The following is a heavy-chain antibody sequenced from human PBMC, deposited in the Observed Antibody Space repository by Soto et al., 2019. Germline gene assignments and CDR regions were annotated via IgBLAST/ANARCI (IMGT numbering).Heavy chain of an antibody. CDR1: GGTFSNYA. V-gene: IGHV1-69*13. D-gene: IGHD2-2*02. CDR3: ARAVVVPAAIAGDYYYYGMDG. J-gene: IGHJ6*01. Sequence: ASVKVSCKASGGTFSNYAISWVRQAPGQGLEWMGGFIPMIGTANYAQKFQDRVTITADESTSTAYMYLNSLRSADTAVYYCARAVVVPAAIAGDYYYYGMDGGGQGRTVTVSS. CDR2: FIPMIGTA.